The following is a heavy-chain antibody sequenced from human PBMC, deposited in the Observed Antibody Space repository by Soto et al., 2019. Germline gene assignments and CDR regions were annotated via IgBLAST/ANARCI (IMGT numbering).Heavy chain of an antibody. CDR1: GYTFTNYA. D-gene: IGHD3-10*01. V-gene: IGHV1-3*05. J-gene: IGHJ6*02. CDR3: ARGTGSGMDV. CDR2: INAGNGNT. Sequence: QVQLVQSGAEEKKPGASVKVSCKASGYTFTNYAMHWVRQTTGQRLEWMGWINAGNGNTKYSQKFQGRVTITRDTSASTAYMELSSLRSEDTAVYYCARGTGSGMDVWGQGTTVTVSS.